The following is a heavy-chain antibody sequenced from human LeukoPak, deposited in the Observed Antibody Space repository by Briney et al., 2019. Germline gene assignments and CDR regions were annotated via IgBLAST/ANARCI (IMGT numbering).Heavy chain of an antibody. CDR1: GGSVSSGSYY. CDR3: AREARDGYNSDY. CDR2: IYYSGST. D-gene: IGHD5-24*01. Sequence: SETLSLTCTVSGGSVSSGSYYWSRIRQPPGKGLEWIGYIYYSGSTNYNPSLKSRVTISVDTSKDQFSLKLSSVTAADTAVYYCAREARDGYNSDYWGQGTLVTVSS. V-gene: IGHV4-61*01. J-gene: IGHJ4*02.